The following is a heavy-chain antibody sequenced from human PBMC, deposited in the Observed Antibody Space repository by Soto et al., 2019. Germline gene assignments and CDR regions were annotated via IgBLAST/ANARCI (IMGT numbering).Heavy chain of an antibody. CDR2: INHSGST. Sequence: PWETLSLTCAVYGGSFSGYYWSWIRQPPGKGLEWIGEINHSGSTNYNPSLKSRVTISVDTSKNQFSLKLSSVTAADTAVYYCARAAPGLWFGDYYYGMDVWGQWTTVTVSS. V-gene: IGHV4-34*01. D-gene: IGHD3-10*01. J-gene: IGHJ6*02. CDR1: GGSFSGYY. CDR3: ARAAPGLWFGDYYYGMDV.